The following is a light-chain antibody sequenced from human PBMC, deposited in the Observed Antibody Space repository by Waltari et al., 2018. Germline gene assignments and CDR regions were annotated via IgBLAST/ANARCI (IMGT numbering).Light chain of an antibody. J-gene: IGLJ2*01. V-gene: IGLV1-40*01. CDR1: SSNIGAGYD. CDR3: QAYDSSLSGSV. Sequence: QSGLTQPPSVSGAPGQRVTISCTGSSSNIGAGYDVHWYQLLPGTAPKLLISGNSNRPSGVPDRFPGSKSGPSAALAITGLQAEDEAGYYCQAYDSSLSGSVFGGGTKLTVL. CDR2: GNS.